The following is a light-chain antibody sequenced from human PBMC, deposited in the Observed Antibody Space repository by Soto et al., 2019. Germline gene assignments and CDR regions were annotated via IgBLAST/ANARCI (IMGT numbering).Light chain of an antibody. CDR1: QSVSSNY. V-gene: IGKV3-20*01. J-gene: IGKJ1*01. CDR2: AAS. Sequence: EIILTQSPGTLYLSPGERAPLSCRASQSVSSNYLAWYQQKPGQAPRLLIYAASTRATGIPDRFSGSGSGTDFTLTISRLDPEDFAMYYCQQYGSSLPWTFGQ. CDR3: QQYGSSLPWT.